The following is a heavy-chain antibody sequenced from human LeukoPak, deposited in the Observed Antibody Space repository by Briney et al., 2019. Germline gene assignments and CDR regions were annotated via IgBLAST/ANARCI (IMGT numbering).Heavy chain of an antibody. CDR3: ARDPESSSFDL. CDR1: GFSFSTYW. J-gene: IGHJ4*02. CDR2: IEQGGSVR. Sequence: GGSLRLSCAASGFSFSTYWMSWVRQTPGKGLEFVANIEQGGSVRNYMDSLKGRCTISRDNAKKSLYLEINSLRADDTAVYYCARDPESSSFDLWGRGALVTVSS. D-gene: IGHD6-13*01. V-gene: IGHV3-7*01.